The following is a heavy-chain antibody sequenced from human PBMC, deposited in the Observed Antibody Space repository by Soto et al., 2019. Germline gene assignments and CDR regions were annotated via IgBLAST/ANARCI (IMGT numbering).Heavy chain of an antibody. D-gene: IGHD2-2*01. Sequence: ITLKESGPTLVKPTQTLTLTCSFSGFSLSADGVGVGWIRQPPGKALEWLALIYWDDDTRYRPSLKSRLTLTKDSSKNQVVLTMPNMAPVDTATYYCAHAYGGTSWPNDAFDVWGQGTVVTVSS. CDR1: GFSLSADGVG. J-gene: IGHJ3*01. CDR3: AHAYGGTSWPNDAFDV. V-gene: IGHV2-5*02. CDR2: IYWDDDT.